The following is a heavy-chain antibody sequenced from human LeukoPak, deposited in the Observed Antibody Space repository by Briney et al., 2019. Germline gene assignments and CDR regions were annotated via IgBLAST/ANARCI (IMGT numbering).Heavy chain of an antibody. CDR1: GFTFDDYT. CDR2: ISWDGGST. J-gene: IGHJ5*02. CDR3: AYEGELGWFDP. Sequence: GGSLRLSCAASGFTFDDYTMHWVRQAPGKGLEWVSLISWDGGSTYYADSVKGRFTISRDNSKNSLYLQMNSLRTEDTALYYCAYEGELGWFDPWGQGTLVTVPS. V-gene: IGHV3-43*01. D-gene: IGHD1-26*01.